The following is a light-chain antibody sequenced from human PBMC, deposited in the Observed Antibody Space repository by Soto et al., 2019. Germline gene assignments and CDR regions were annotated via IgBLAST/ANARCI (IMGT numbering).Light chain of an antibody. Sequence: TVMTQSPATLSVSPGERATLSCRASQRISSDLAWYQQKPGQAPRLLIFGASTTATGIPGRFSGSGSGREFNLNISNLQSEGFGGYYCQQDNNWPRTFGQGTKVDSK. V-gene: IGKV3-15*01. CDR2: GAS. CDR3: QQDNNWPRT. CDR1: QRISSD. J-gene: IGKJ1*01.